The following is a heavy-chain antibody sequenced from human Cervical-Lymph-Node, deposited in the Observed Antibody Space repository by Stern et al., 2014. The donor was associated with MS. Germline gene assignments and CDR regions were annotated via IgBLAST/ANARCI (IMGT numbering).Heavy chain of an antibody. Sequence: QVQLVESGAEVRKPGSSVNVTCKASGGTFRNFAVNWVRQAPGQGLEWVGGIIPVFGTPTYAQKFQGRVTIFSDESTNTVYVELSSLTTDDTATYFCASAHPAARRGYKGMNVWGQGTTIAVSS. V-gene: IGHV1-69*01. CDR2: IIPVFGTP. CDR3: ASAHPAARRGYKGMNV. J-gene: IGHJ6*02. D-gene: IGHD6-25*01. CDR1: GGTFRNFA.